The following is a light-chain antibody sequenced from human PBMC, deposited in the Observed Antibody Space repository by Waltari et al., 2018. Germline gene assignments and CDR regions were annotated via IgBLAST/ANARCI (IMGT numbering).Light chain of an antibody. V-gene: IGKV3-15*01. CDR3: QQYNDWPPT. J-gene: IGKJ4*01. CDR1: QRFGSN. CDR2: GAS. Sequence: EIVMTQSPATLSVSVGERATLSCRASQRFGSNLAWYQLKPGQAPRLLLSGASTRATGIPARFSGSGSGTEFTLTINSLQSEDFAVYYCQQYNDWPPTFGGGTKVEIK.